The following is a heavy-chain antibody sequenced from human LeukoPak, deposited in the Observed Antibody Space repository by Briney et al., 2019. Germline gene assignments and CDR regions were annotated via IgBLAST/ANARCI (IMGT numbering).Heavy chain of an antibody. V-gene: IGHV5-51*01. Sequence: GESLKISCKGSGYSFTSYWIAWVRQMPGKGLEWMGIIYPADSDTRYSPSFQGQVTISADKSISTAYLQWSSLKASDTAMYHCARFFTVLGFDYWGQGTLVTVSS. D-gene: IGHD2/OR15-2a*01. CDR3: ARFFTVLGFDY. CDR1: GYSFTSYW. CDR2: IYPADSDT. J-gene: IGHJ4*02.